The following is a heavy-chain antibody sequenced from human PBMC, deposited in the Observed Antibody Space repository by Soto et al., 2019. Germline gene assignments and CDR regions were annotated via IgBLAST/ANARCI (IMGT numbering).Heavy chain of an antibody. D-gene: IGHD3-3*01. V-gene: IGHV4-4*02. J-gene: IGHJ4*02. CDR2: IYHSGAT. CDR3: AKRSLRRLRFLETQ. Sequence: QVQLQESGPGLPKPSETLSLPCPVSGDSFTNTNWWSWVRQSPGQGLEWIGEIYHSGATNYNPSLKSRPTMSIDKSKNEFYLKLNSVTAADTAVYYCAKRSLRRLRFLETQWGQGTLVTVSS. CDR1: GDSFTNTNW.